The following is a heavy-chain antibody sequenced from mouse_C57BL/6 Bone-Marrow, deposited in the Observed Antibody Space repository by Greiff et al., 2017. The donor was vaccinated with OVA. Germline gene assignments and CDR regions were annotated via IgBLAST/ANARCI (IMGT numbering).Heavy chain of an antibody. CDR2: ILPGSGST. CDR3: ARVNSGGNSWFAY. J-gene: IGHJ3*01. CDR1: GYTFTGYW. V-gene: IGHV1-9*01. D-gene: IGHD2-1*01. Sequence: QVQLQQPGAELMKPGASVKLSCKATGYTFTGYWIEWVKQRPGHGLEWIGEILPGSGSTNYNEKFKGKATLTVDTSSNTAYMQLSSLTTEDSAVYYGARVNSGGNSWFAYWGQGTLVTVSA.